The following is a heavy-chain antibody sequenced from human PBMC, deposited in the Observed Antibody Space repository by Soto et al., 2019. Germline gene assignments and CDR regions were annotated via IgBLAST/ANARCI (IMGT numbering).Heavy chain of an antibody. J-gene: IGHJ4*02. CDR1: GFTFSSYE. CDR3: ARPYGGKRGGIFDY. CDR2: ISSSGSTI. D-gene: IGHD5-12*01. V-gene: IGHV3-48*03. Sequence: EVQLVESGGGLVQPGGSLRLSCAASGFTFSSYEMNWVRQAPGKGLEWVSYISSSGSTIYYADSVKGRFTISRDNAKNSLSLQMNSLRAEDTAVYYCARPYGGKRGGIFDYWGQGTLVTVSS.